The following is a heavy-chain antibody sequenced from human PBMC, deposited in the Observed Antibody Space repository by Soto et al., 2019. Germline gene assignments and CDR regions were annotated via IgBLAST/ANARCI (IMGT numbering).Heavy chain of an antibody. CDR2: ISVHNGYT. CDR3: ARLEHNFGPHYY. J-gene: IGHJ4*02. CDR1: GYTFSSYG. Sequence: QVPLAQSGAEVKKPGASVTVSCKASGYTFSSYGISWVRQAPGQGLEWVGWISVHNGYTKYATDLQGRVTMTTDTSTSTAYMELRSLRSDDSAVYFCARLEHNFGPHYYWGQGTLVTVTS. V-gene: IGHV1-18*01. D-gene: IGHD1-1*01.